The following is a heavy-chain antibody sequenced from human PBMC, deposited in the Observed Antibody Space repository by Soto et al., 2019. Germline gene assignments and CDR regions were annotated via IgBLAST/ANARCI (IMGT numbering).Heavy chain of an antibody. D-gene: IGHD3-22*01. Sequence: DVQLLESGGCLVQPGVSLRLSCAASGFTFSSYAMSWVRQAPGKGLEWVSAISGSGGSTYYADSVKGRFTISRDNSKNTLYLQMNSLRAEDTAVYYCAKDHHDSSGYYLFDYWGQGTLVTVSS. V-gene: IGHV3-23*01. J-gene: IGHJ4*02. CDR3: AKDHHDSSGYYLFDY. CDR2: ISGSGGST. CDR1: GFTFSSYA.